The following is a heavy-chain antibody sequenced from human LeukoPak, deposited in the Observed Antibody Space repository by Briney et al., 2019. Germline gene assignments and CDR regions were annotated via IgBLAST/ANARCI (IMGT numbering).Heavy chain of an antibody. Sequence: GGSLRLSCAASGFTVSSNYMSWIRQAPGKGLEWVSYISSSGSTIYYADSVKGRFTISRDNAKNSLYLQMNSLRAEDTAVYYCARESAWAFDIWGQGTMVTVSS. CDR1: GFTVSSNY. CDR2: ISSSGSTI. CDR3: ARESAWAFDI. V-gene: IGHV3-11*01. J-gene: IGHJ3*02.